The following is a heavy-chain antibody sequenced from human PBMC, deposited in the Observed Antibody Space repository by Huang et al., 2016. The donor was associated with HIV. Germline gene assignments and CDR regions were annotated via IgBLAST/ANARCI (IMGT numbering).Heavy chain of an antibody. CDR2: IYSNGDG. J-gene: IGHJ4*02. D-gene: IGHD6-25*01. CDR3: AHSTDASAATFYFDF. Sequence: QITLRESGPALVKPTQTLTLTCTFSGFSLTTTGVGVGWIRQPTGQALEWLAFIYSNGDGRYSPSLSSRPTNTKDTSKNQVVLTMTNMDPVDTATYYCAHSTDASAATFYFDFWGQGTLVAVSS. CDR1: GFSLTTTGVG. V-gene: IGHV2-5*01.